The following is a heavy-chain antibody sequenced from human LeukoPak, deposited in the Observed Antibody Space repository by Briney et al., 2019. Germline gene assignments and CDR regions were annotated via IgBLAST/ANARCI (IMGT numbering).Heavy chain of an antibody. D-gene: IGHD3-22*01. V-gene: IGHV3-11*04. CDR1: GFTFSDYY. CDR2: ISSSGSTI. CDR3: ARGPLYYYDSSGRGAFDI. Sequence: GGSLRLSCAASGFTFSDYYMSWIRQAPGKGLEWVSYISSSGSTIYYADSVKGRFTISRDNAKNSLYLQMNSLRAEDTAVYYCARGPLYYYDSSGRGAFDIWCQGTMVTVSS. J-gene: IGHJ3*02.